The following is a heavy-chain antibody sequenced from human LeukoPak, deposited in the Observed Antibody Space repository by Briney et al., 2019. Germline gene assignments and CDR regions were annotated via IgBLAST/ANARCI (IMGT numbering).Heavy chain of an antibody. V-gene: IGHV4-34*01. Sequence: SETLSFTCAVYGGSFSGYYWSWIRQPPGKGLEWIGEINHSGSTNYNPSLKSRVTISVDTSKNQFSLKLSSVTAADTAVYYCARGVVVGPNYYYGMDVWGQGTTVTVSS. D-gene: IGHD2-15*01. CDR1: GGSFSGYY. CDR3: ARGVVVGPNYYYGMDV. CDR2: INHSGST. J-gene: IGHJ6*02.